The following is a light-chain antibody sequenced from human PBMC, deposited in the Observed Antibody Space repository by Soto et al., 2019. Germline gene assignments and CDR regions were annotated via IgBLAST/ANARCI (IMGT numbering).Light chain of an antibody. Sequence: QAVVTQEPSVTVSPGGTVTLTCGSSTGAVTSGHYPYWFQQKPGQAPRTLIYDTNNKHSWTPARFSGSLLGGKAALTLSGAQPEDEAVYYCLLLDSGTRRVFGTGTKVTVL. V-gene: IGLV7-46*01. CDR2: DTN. J-gene: IGLJ1*01. CDR1: TGAVTSGHY. CDR3: LLLDSGTRRV.